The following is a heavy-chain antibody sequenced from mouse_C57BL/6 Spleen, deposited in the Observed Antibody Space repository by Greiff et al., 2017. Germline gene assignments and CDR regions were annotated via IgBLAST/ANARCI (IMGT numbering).Heavy chain of an antibody. CDR1: GFTFSSYA. CDR2: ISSGGDYF. J-gene: IGHJ3*01. V-gene: IGHV5-9-1*02. CDR3: TRVVTGSFAY. D-gene: IGHD4-1*01. Sequence: EVHLVESGEGLVKPGGSLKLSCAASGFTFSSYAMSWVRQTPEKWLEWVAYISSGGDYFYYADTVKGRFTISRDNARNTLYLQMSSLKSEDTAMYYCTRVVTGSFAYWGQGTLVTVSA.